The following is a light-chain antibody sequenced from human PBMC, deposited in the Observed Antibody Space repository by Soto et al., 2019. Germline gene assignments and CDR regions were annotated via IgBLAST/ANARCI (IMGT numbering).Light chain of an antibody. J-gene: IGKJ5*01. CDR2: DAS. V-gene: IGKV3-11*01. Sequence: EIVLTQSPGTLSLSPGERAILSYRASQSVTKYLVWYQQKPGQAPRLLISDASYRATGIPARFSGSGSGTDFTLTISSLEPEDFALYYCQQRSNWPITFGQGTRLEIK. CDR1: QSVTKY. CDR3: QQRSNWPIT.